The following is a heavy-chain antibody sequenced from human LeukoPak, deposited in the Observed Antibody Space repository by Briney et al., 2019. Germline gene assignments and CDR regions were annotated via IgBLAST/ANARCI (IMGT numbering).Heavy chain of an antibody. Sequence: GGSLRLSWAASGFTSSSYAMSWVRQAPGKGLEWVSAISGSGGSTYYADSVKGRFTISRDTSTHTPYLQMNSLRAEDTAVYYCAKDSDWAFDYWGQGTLVTVSS. J-gene: IGHJ4*02. V-gene: IGHV3-23*01. D-gene: IGHD3/OR15-3a*01. CDR1: GFTSSSYA. CDR2: ISGSGGST. CDR3: AKDSDWAFDY.